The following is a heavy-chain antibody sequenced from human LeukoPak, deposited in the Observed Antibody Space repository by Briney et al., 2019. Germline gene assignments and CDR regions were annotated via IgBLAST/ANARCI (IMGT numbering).Heavy chain of an antibody. Sequence: GGSLRLSCAASGFTFSSYSMNWVRQAPGKGLEWVAVIWYDGSNKYYADSVKGRFSISRDNSKNTLYLQMNSLRAGDTAVYYCARDIVAVAGTRRYYYYYGMDVWGQGTTVTVSS. CDR3: ARDIVAVAGTRRYYYYYGMDV. J-gene: IGHJ6*02. V-gene: IGHV3-33*08. D-gene: IGHD6-19*01. CDR2: IWYDGSNK. CDR1: GFTFSSYS.